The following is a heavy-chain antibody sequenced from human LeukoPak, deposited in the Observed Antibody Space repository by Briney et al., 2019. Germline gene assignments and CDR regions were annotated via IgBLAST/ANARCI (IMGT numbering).Heavy chain of an antibody. CDR2: IYTSGST. V-gene: IGHV4-61*02. CDR3: ARDGTSGTYYDYVWGSYRYFALDY. J-gene: IGHJ4*02. CDR1: GGSISSGSYY. D-gene: IGHD3-16*02. Sequence: PSETLSLTCNVSGGSISSGSYYWSWIRQPAGKGLEWIGRIYTSGSTNYNPSPKSRVPITVETSQNQFSLKLSSVTAADTAVYYCARDGTSGTYYDYVWGSYRYFALDYWGQGTLVTVSS.